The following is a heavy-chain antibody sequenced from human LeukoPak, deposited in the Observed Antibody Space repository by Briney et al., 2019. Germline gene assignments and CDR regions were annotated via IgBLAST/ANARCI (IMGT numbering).Heavy chain of an antibody. CDR3: TRDRTGLKWDAFDI. V-gene: IGHV3-66*01. J-gene: IGHJ3*02. D-gene: IGHD2-8*01. CDR2: IYSGGST. Sequence: PGGSLRLSCAVSGLSVSGNYMNWVRQAPGKGLEWVAVIYSGGSTDYADSVRGRFIISRDTSKNTLYLQMNRLRAEDTAVYYCTRDRTGLKWDAFDIWGQGTMVTVSS. CDR1: GLSVSGNY.